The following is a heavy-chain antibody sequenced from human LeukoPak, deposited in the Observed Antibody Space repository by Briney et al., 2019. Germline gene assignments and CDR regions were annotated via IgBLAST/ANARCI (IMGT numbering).Heavy chain of an antibody. V-gene: IGHV4-34*01. Sequence: SETLSLTCAVYGGSFSGYYWSWMRQPPGKGLEWIGESNHSGSTNYNPSLKSRVTISVDTSKNQFSLKLSSLTAADTAVYYCARGGAPNVDTAMAQRGFDYRGQGTLVTVSS. J-gene: IGHJ4*02. CDR1: GGSFSGYY. D-gene: IGHD5-18*01. CDR3: ARGGAPNVDTAMAQRGFDY. CDR2: SNHSGST.